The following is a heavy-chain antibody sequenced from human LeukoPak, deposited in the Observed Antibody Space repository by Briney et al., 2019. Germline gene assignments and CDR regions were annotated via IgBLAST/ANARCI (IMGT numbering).Heavy chain of an antibody. CDR1: GYTFTSYG. D-gene: IGHD1-26*01. V-gene: IGHV1-18*01. CDR2: ISGYNGNT. Sequence: GASVKVSCKASGYTFTSYGIIWVRQAPGQGLEWMGWISGYNGNTNYAQKLQGRVTMTTDTSTSTAYMELRSLRSDDTAVYYCARGGRWELPRPYAFDIWGQGTMVTVSS. CDR3: ARGGRWELPRPYAFDI. J-gene: IGHJ3*02.